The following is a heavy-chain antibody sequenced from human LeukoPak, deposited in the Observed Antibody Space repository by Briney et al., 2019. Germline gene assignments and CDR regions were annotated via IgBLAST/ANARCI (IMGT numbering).Heavy chain of an antibody. V-gene: IGHV4-59*11. CDR1: GGSISSHY. J-gene: IGHJ5*02. CDR3: AREIVVVPAATYTWFDP. CDR2: IYYSGST. D-gene: IGHD2-2*01. Sequence: SETLSLTCTVSGGSISSHYWSWIRQPPGKGLEWIGYIYYSGSTNYNPSLKSRITISVDTSKNQFSLKLSSVTAADTAVYYCAREIVVVPAATYTWFDPWGQGTLDTVPS.